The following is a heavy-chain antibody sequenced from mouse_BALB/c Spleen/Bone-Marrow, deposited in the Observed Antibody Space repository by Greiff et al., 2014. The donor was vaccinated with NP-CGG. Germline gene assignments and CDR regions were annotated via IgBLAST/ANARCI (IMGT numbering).Heavy chain of an antibody. CDR1: GYTFTSYW. CDR2: IYPGNSGT. D-gene: IGHD1-1*01. V-gene: IGHV1-5*01. CDR3: TRVITAVLATRALDY. Sequence: VQLQQPGTVLARPGASVKMSCKASGYTFTSYWMHWVKQRPGQGLEWIGAIYPGNSGTSYNQKFKGKAKLTAVTSTSTAYMELSSLTNEDSAIYYCTRVITAVLATRALDYWGQGSSVTVSS. J-gene: IGHJ4*01.